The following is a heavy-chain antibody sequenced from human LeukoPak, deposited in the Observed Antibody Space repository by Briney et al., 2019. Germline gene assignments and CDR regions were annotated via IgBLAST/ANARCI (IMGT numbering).Heavy chain of an antibody. CDR3: ARGGITGTTDY. J-gene: IGHJ4*02. CDR1: GGSISSGGYY. D-gene: IGHD1-7*01. Sequence: SETLSLTCTVSGGSISSGGYYWSWIRQPPGKGLEWIGYIYHSGSTYYNPSLKSRVTISVDRSKNQFSLKLSSVTAADTAVYYCARGGITGTTDYWGQGTLVTVSS. V-gene: IGHV4-30-2*01. CDR2: IYHSGST.